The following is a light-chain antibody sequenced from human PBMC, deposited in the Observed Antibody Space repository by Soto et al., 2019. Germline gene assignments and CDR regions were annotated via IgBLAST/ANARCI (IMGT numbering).Light chain of an antibody. CDR3: AAWDDSLTGHYV. V-gene: IGLV1-44*01. Sequence: QSVLTQPPSASGTPGQRVTITCSGSSSNIGSNAVNWYQQLPGTAPKLLIFSSNQRPSGVPGRFSGSRSGTSASLAISGLQSEDEADYYCAAWDDSLTGHYVFGTGTKLTVL. J-gene: IGLJ1*01. CDR2: SSN. CDR1: SSNIGSNA.